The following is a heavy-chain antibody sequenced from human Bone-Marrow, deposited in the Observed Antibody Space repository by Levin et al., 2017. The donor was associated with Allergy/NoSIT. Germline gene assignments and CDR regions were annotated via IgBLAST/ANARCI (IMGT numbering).Heavy chain of an antibody. D-gene: IGHD3-10*01. J-gene: IGHJ6*02. CDR2: ISYDEATK. CDR3: AYIHYFASGRGLDGVDV. CDR1: GFTFSRNA. V-gene: IGHV3-30*14. Sequence: LSLTCAASGFTFSRNAMHWVRQAPGTGLEWVAVISYDEATKRYADSMKGRITISRDNSKNTLFLQMNSLRPEDSAVYYCAYIHYFASGRGLDGVDVWGQGTTVTVSS.